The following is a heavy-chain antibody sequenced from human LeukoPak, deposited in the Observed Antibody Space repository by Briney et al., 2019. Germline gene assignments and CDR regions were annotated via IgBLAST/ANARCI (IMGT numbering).Heavy chain of an antibody. CDR3: TRDGVSRCRWFDP. CDR1: GGSISSGDYY. CDR2: IYYSGST. V-gene: IGHV4-30-4*01. J-gene: IGHJ5*02. D-gene: IGHD2-8*01. Sequence: SETLSLTCTVSGGSISSGDYYWSWIRQPPGKGLEWIGYIYYSGSTYYNPSLKSRVTISVDTSKNQFSLKLSSVTAADTAVYYCTRDGVSRCRWFDPWGQGTLVTVSS.